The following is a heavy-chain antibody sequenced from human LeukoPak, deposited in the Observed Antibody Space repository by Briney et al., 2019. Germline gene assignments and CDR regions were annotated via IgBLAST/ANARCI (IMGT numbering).Heavy chain of an antibody. D-gene: IGHD4-17*01. CDR3: GHNDYGST. J-gene: IGHJ4*02. CDR1: GXAFXNXX. Sequence: GGSLRLSCAASGXAFXNXXXXXVXXXPGXXLEWVGRIKRKSDGGTADYVAPVKGRFTISRDDSKNTLYLQMNSLKTEDTAIYYCGHNDYGSTWGQGTLVTVSS. V-gene: IGHV3-15*01. CDR2: IKRKSDGGTA.